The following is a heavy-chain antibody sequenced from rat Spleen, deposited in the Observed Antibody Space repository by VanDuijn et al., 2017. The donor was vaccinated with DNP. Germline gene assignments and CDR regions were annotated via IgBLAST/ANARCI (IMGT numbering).Heavy chain of an antibody. CDR1: GYSITSNY. J-gene: IGHJ1*01. CDR2: INYSGNT. Sequence: EVQLQESGPGLVKPSQSLSLTCSVTGYSITSNYWAWIRKFPGNKMEWMGYINYSGNTGYNPSLQSRISITRDTSKNQFFLHLNSVTTEDTATYYCTRGLRRVYWYFDFWGPGTMVTVSS. V-gene: IGHV3-1*01. CDR3: TRGLRRVYWYFDF. D-gene: IGHD1-11*01.